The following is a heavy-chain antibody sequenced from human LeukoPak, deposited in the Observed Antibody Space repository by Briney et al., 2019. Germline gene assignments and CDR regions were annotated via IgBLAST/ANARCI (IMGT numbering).Heavy chain of an antibody. J-gene: IGHJ4*02. CDR3: LPRGSITTFLDY. CDR1: GGSISSSNW. CDR2: IYHSGST. Sequence: SGTLSLTCAVSGGSISSSNWWSWVRQPPGKGLEWIGEIYHSGSTNYNPSLKSRVTISVDTSKNQLSLKLSSVTAADTAVYYCLPRGSITTFLDYWGQGTLVTVSS. V-gene: IGHV4-4*02. D-gene: IGHD2/OR15-2a*01.